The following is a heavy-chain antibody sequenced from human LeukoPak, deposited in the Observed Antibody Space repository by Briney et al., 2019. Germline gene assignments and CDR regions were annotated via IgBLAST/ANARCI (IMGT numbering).Heavy chain of an antibody. V-gene: IGHV4-34*01. CDR2: INHSGST. Sequence: SETLSLTCAVYGGSFSGYYWSWIRQPPGKGLEWIGEINHSGSTNYNPSLKGRVTISVDTSKNQFSLKLSSVTAADTAVYYCASRRGYSYGYRFFDYWGQGTLVTVSS. CDR3: ASRRGYSYGYRFFDY. J-gene: IGHJ4*02. D-gene: IGHD5-18*01. CDR1: GGSFSGYY.